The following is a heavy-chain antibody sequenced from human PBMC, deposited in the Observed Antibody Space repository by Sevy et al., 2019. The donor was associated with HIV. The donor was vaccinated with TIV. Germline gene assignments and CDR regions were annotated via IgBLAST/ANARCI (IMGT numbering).Heavy chain of an antibody. Sequence: GGSLRLSCAASGFTFSSYGMHWVRQAPGKGLEWVAVISYDGSNKYYADSVKGRFTISRDNSKNTLYLQMNSLRAEDTAVYYCAKDRGSGWYCFDSWGQGTLVTVSS. D-gene: IGHD6-19*01. CDR3: AKDRGSGWYCFDS. CDR1: GFTFSSYG. J-gene: IGHJ4*02. CDR2: ISYDGSNK. V-gene: IGHV3-30*18.